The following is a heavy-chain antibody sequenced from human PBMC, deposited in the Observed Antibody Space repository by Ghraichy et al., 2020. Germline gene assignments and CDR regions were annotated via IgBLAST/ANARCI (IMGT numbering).Heavy chain of an antibody. V-gene: IGHV4-39*01. CDR3: VRMPPLQGLAGDKYGDDTN. CDR1: GASVSSSIYY. Sequence: SETLSLTCSVSGASVSSSIYYWGWIRQPPGKGLEWIGSIYKTGSTYYNPSLKSRGTISVDTSKNQFSLRLTSVTAADTAVYYCVRMPPLQGLAGDKYGDDTNWGQGTLVTVSS. D-gene: IGHD5-18*01. J-gene: IGHJ4*02. CDR2: IYKTGST.